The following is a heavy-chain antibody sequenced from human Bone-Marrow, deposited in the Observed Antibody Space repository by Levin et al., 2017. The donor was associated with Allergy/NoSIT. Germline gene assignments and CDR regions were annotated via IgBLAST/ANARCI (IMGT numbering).Heavy chain of an antibody. CDR2: ISSSGSDM. Sequence: PGESLKISCPVSGFTFSLYSMNWVRQAPGKGLEWVSSISSSGSDMYYVDSVRGRFTISRDNAKNSLTLQMNSLRAEDTAVYYCARGIIGDVRVAHKEAFDIWGQGTMVSVSS. CDR3: ARGIIGDVRVAHKEAFDI. V-gene: IGHV3-21*01. J-gene: IGHJ3*02. D-gene: IGHD2-8*02. CDR1: GFTFSLYS.